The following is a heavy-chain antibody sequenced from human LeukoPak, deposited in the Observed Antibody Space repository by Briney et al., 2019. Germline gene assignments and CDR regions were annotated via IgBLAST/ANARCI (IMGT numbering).Heavy chain of an antibody. CDR2: IICSGDLT. V-gene: IGHV3-23*01. CDR3: AKLNPMVVVAPTAIDF. CDR1: GFAFDFNG. D-gene: IGHD2-15*01. J-gene: IGHJ4*02. Sequence: PGGSLRLSCVASGFAFDFNGMTWVRQAPGKGLEWVATIICSGDLTYYADSVKGRFSISKDTSAKTVFLQMNSLTAEDTALYYCAKLNPMVVVAPTAIDFWGQGNLVTVSP.